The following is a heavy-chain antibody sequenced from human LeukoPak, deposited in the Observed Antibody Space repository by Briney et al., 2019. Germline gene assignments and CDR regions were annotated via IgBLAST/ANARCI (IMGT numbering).Heavy chain of an antibody. D-gene: IGHD6-13*01. Sequence: GSLRLSCAASGFTFDDYGMSWVRQAPGKGLEWVSGINWNSGSTGYADSVKGRFTISRDNAKNSLYLQMNSLRAEDTALYYCARDGEQLVLDYWGQGTLVTVSS. V-gene: IGHV3-20*04. J-gene: IGHJ4*02. CDR2: INWNSGST. CDR3: ARDGEQLVLDY. CDR1: GFTFDDYG.